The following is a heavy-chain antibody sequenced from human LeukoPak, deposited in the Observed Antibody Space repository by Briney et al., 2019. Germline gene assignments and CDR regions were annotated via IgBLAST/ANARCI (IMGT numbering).Heavy chain of an antibody. CDR2: IWYDGSNK. J-gene: IGHJ6*02. Sequence: PGESLRLSCAASGFTFSSYGMHWVRQAPGKGLEWVAVIWYDGSNKYYADSVKGRFTISRDNSKNTLYLQMNSLRAEDTAVYYCARDHRPEYYYYYGMDVWGQGTTVTVSS. V-gene: IGHV3-33*01. D-gene: IGHD6-6*01. CDR3: ARDHRPEYYYYYGMDV. CDR1: GFTFSSYG.